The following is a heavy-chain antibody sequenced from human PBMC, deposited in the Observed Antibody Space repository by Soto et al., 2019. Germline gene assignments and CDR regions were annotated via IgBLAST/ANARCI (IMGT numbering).Heavy chain of an antibody. CDR1: GFTFSNYW. D-gene: IGHD3-16*01. CDR2: IKQDGSES. V-gene: IGHV3-7*01. CDR3: VFARHIGP. Sequence: VGSLRLSCAASGFTFSNYWMSWVRQAPGKGLEWVANIKQDGSESNYADSVKGRFTISRDNAENSLYLQMTSLRAEDTAVYYCVFARHIGPWGKGTHGIVSS. J-gene: IGHJ5*02.